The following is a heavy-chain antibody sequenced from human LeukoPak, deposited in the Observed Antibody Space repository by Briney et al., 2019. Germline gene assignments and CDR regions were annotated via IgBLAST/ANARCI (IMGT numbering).Heavy chain of an antibody. CDR3: AKDYYYDSSGYYYVGDY. CDR1: GFTVSSNY. Sequence: GGSLRLSCAASGFTVSSNYMSWVRQAPGKGLEWVSVIYSGGSTYYADSVKGRFTISRDNSKNTLYLQMNSLRAEDTAVYYCAKDYYYDSSGYYYVGDYWGQGTLVTVSS. CDR2: IYSGGST. D-gene: IGHD3-22*01. V-gene: IGHV3-53*01. J-gene: IGHJ4*02.